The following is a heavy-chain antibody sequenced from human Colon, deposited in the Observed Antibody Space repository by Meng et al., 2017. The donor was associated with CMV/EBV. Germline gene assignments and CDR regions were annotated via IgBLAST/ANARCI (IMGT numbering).Heavy chain of an antibody. CDR2: ISSSSSYI. CDR1: GFTFSSYS. Sequence: GESLKISCAASGFTFSSYSMNWVRQAPGKGLEWVSSISSSSSYIYYADSVKGRFTISRDNAKNSLYLQMNSLRAEDTAVYHCARAILEVRDGYNDPADYWGQGTLVTVSS. V-gene: IGHV3-21*01. J-gene: IGHJ4*02. CDR3: ARAILEVRDGYNDPADY. D-gene: IGHD5-24*01.